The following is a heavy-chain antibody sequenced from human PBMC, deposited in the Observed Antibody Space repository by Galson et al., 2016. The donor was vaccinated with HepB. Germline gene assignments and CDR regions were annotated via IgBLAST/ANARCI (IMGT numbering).Heavy chain of an antibody. V-gene: IGHV3-30*04. J-gene: IGHJ4*02. D-gene: IGHD6-19*01. CDR3: ARDPRLYNSGWYYFDY. CDR1: GFTFSSYA. Sequence: SLRLSCAASGFTFSSYAMHWVRQAPGKGLEWVAVISYDGSNKYHADSVKGRFTISRDNSKNTLYLEMNSLRAEDTAVYYCARDPRLYNSGWYYFDYWGQGTLVTVSS. CDR2: ISYDGSNK.